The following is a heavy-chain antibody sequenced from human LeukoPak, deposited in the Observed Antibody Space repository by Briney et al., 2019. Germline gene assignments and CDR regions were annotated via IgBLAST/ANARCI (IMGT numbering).Heavy chain of an antibody. Sequence: GGSLRLSCAASGFTFSSYPMHWVRQAPGKGLEYVSAISSDGGSTYYANSVKGRFTISRDNSKNTLYLQMGSLRAEDMAVYYCARADSDSSGYYADHWGQGTLVTVSS. CDR2: ISSDGGST. J-gene: IGHJ4*02. V-gene: IGHV3-64*01. D-gene: IGHD3-22*01. CDR3: ARADSDSSGYYADH. CDR1: GFTFSSYP.